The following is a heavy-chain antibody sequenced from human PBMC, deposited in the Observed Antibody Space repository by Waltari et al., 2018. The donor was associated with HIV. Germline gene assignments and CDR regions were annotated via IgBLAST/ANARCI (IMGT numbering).Heavy chain of an antibody. D-gene: IGHD1-26*01. Sequence: EVQLLESGGGLVQPGGSLRLTCAGSGLIFSSYTITWVLQAPGKGLEWVSSISGSGSSPYFADSVKGRFTISRDNSKNTLYLQMNSLRAEDTAVYYCAREGSFSSSGSFGDYWGQGTLVTVSS. CDR1: GLIFSSYT. CDR3: AREGSFSSSGSFGDY. CDR2: ISGSGSSP. J-gene: IGHJ4*02. V-gene: IGHV3-23*01.